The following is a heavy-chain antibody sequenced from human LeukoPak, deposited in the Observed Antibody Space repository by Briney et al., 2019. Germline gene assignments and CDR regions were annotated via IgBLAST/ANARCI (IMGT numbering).Heavy chain of an antibody. CDR1: GFTFSSYS. CDR2: ISSSSSYI. Sequence: GGSLRLSCAASGFTFSSYSMNWVRQAPGKGLEWVSSISSSSSYIYYADSVKGRFTISRDNAKNSLYLQMNSLRAEDTAVYYCAKERPSYGSGSYYKGGVFYFDYWGQGTLVTVSS. J-gene: IGHJ4*02. V-gene: IGHV3-21*01. CDR3: AKERPSYGSGSYYKGGVFYFDY. D-gene: IGHD3-10*01.